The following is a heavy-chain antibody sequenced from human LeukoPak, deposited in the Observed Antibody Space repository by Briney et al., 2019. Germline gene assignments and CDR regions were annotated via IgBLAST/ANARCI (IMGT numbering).Heavy chain of an antibody. J-gene: IGHJ4*02. CDR1: GFTFSSYT. D-gene: IGHD3-16*02. Sequence: PGGSLRLSCAASGFTFSSYTMNWVRQAPGKGLEWVSSISGTSTYIYYADSLKGRFTISRDNAKNSLFLQMDSLRAEDTAMYYCAREYGSLNDYWGQGTLVTVSS. CDR3: AREYGSLNDY. CDR2: ISGTSTYI. V-gene: IGHV3-21*04.